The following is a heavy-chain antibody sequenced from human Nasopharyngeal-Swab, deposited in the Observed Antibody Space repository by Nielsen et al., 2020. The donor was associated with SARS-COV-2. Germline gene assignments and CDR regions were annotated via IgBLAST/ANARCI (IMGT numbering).Heavy chain of an antibody. D-gene: IGHD6-13*01. V-gene: IGHV3-33*08. CDR2: IWYDGSNK. Sequence: GGSLRLSCAASGFTFSSYSMNWIRQAPGKGLEWVAVIWYDGSNKYYADSVKGRFTISRDNSKNTLYLQMNSLRAEDTAVYYCARDGSSSYDYWGQGTLVTVSS. J-gene: IGHJ4*02. CDR1: GFTFSSYS. CDR3: ARDGSSSYDY.